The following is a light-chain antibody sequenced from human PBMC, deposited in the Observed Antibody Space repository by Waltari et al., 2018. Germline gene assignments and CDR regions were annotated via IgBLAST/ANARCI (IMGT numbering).Light chain of an antibody. Sequence: VLTQSPGTLSLSPGERATLSCRASQRLTKNYLAWYQQKPGQAPRLLIYGASRRAAGIPDRFSGSGSGTDFTLTISRLEPDDFAVYYCQQYGSSIMYTFGQGTKLEIK. J-gene: IGKJ2*01. CDR2: GAS. CDR1: QRLTKNY. V-gene: IGKV3-20*01. CDR3: QQYGSSIMYT.